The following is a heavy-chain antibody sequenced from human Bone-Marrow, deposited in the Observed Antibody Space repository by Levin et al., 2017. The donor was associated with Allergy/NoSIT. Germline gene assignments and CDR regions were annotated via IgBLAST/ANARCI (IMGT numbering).Heavy chain of an antibody. V-gene: IGHV4-39*07. CDR1: GGYISGSGYY. CDR3: ARDKTSYPDRYDID. Sequence: SETLSLTCSVSGGYISGSGYYWGWIRQPPGKALEWIGNVFYSGNTYYNPSFKSRVTISVDTSKNQVSLKLRSVTAADTAVYFCARDKTSYPDRYDIDWGQGILVTVSS. D-gene: IGHD3-16*01. CDR2: VFYSGNT. J-gene: IGHJ4*02.